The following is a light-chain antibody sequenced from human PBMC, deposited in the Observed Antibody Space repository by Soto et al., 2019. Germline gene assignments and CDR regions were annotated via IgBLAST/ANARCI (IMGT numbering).Light chain of an antibody. CDR3: QQRRDWPLT. CDR2: DAS. CDR1: QSVCSY. J-gene: IGKJ4*01. V-gene: IGKV3-11*01. Sequence: EIVLTQSPATLSLSPGERATLSCRASQSVCSYLAWYQQKPGQAPRLLISDASNRATGIPARFSGSGSGTDFTLTVSSLEPEDFAVYYCQQRRDWPLTFGGGTKVEI.